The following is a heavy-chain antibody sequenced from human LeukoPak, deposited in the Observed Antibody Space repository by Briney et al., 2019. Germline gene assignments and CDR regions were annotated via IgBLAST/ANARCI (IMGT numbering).Heavy chain of an antibody. CDR2: ISGSSSYI. CDR3: AKYPVYSYGKGPFDY. D-gene: IGHD5-18*01. Sequence: GGSLRLSCAASGFTFSSYTMNWVRQAPGKGLEWVSSISGSSSYIYFADSVKGRFTISRDNSKNTLYLQMNSLRAEDTAVYYCAKYPVYSYGKGPFDYWGQGTLVTVSS. CDR1: GFTFSSYT. V-gene: IGHV3-21*04. J-gene: IGHJ4*02.